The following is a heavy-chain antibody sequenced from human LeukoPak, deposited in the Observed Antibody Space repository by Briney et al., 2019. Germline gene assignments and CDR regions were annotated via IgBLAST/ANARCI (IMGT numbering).Heavy chain of an antibody. CDR1: GFTFSSYA. CDR2: ISGSGGST. J-gene: IGHJ3*02. V-gene: IGHV3-23*01. CDR3: HKQAAAANDAFDI. Sequence: GGSLRLSCAASGFTFSSYAMSWVRQAPGKGLEWVSAISGSGGSTYYADSVKGRFTISRDNSKNTLYLQMNSLRAEDTAVYYTHKQAAAANDAFDIWGQGTMVSVST. D-gene: IGHD6-13*01.